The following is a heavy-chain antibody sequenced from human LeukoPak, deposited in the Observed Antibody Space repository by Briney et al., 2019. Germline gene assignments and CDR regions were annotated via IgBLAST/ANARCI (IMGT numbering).Heavy chain of an antibody. CDR1: GFTFSSYA. CDR2: TTGTGGST. CDR3: AKVRDTRDWYKDAFDI. J-gene: IGHJ3*02. V-gene: IGHV3-23*01. Sequence: GGSLRLSCAASGFTFSSYAMSWVRPAPGKGLEWVSATTGTGGSTYYVASVKGRFTVSRDNSKNTLYLQMSSLRAEDTAMYYCAKVRDTRDWYKDAFDIWGQGTRVTVSS. D-gene: IGHD6-19*01.